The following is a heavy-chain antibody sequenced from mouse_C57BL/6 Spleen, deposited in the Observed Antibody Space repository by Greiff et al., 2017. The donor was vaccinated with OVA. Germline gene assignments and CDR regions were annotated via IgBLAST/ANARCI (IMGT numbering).Heavy chain of an antibody. D-gene: IGHD2-12*01. CDR2: IDPSDSET. CDR3: ARRDDEGFAY. V-gene: IGHV1-52*01. CDR1: GYTFTSYW. Sequence: QVQLKQPGAELVRPGSSVKLSCKASGYTFTSYWMHWVKQRPIQGLEWIGNIDPSDSETHYNQKFKDKATLTVDKSSSTAYMQLSSLTSEDSAVYYCARRDDEGFAYWGQGTLVTVSA. J-gene: IGHJ3*01.